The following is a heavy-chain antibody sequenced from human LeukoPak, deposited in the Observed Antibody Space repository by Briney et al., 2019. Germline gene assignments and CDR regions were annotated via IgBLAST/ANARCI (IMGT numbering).Heavy chain of an antibody. D-gene: IGHD1-14*01. J-gene: IGHJ4*02. Sequence: PGESLKISCKGSGYNFTSYWISWVRQMPGKGLEWMGRIDPSNSYTNYSPASQGRVTISADKSISTAYLQWSSLKASDTAMYYCARSAGMNSWGQGALVTVSS. CDR2: IDPSNSYT. CDR1: GYNFTSYW. CDR3: ARSAGMNS. V-gene: IGHV5-10-1*01.